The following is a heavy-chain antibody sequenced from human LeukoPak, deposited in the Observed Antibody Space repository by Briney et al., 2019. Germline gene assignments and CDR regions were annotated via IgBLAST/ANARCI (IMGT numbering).Heavy chain of an antibody. Sequence: KPSETLSLTCTVSGGSISSYYWSWIRQPPGKGLEWIGCIYYSGSTNHNPSLKSRVTISVDTSKNQFSLKLSSVTAADTAVYYCARHGFWGPHKFYFDYWGQGTLVTVSS. D-gene: IGHD7-27*01. CDR2: IYYSGST. CDR1: GGSISSYY. CDR3: ARHGFWGPHKFYFDY. J-gene: IGHJ4*02. V-gene: IGHV4-59*08.